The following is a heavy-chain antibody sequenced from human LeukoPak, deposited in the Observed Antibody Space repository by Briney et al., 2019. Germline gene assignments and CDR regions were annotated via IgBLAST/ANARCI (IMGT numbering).Heavy chain of an antibody. CDR2: IYYSGST. Sequence: TSETLSLTCTVSGGSISSSSYYWGWIRQPPGKGLEWIGSIYYSGSTYYNPSLKSRVTISVDTSKNQFSLKLSSVTAADTAVYYCARQQTEYCSSTSCYNLYYFDYWGQGTLVTVSS. CDR3: ARQQTEYCSSTSCYNLYYFDY. J-gene: IGHJ4*02. D-gene: IGHD2-2*02. V-gene: IGHV4-39*01. CDR1: GGSISSSSYY.